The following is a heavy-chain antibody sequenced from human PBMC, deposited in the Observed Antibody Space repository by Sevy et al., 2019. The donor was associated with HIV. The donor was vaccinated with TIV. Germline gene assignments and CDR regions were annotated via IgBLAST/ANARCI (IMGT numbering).Heavy chain of an antibody. D-gene: IGHD2-15*01. J-gene: IGHJ5*02. Sequence: SETLSLTCTVSGGSISSYYWSWIRQPPGKGLEWIGYIYYSGSTNYNPSLKSRVTISVDTSKNQFSLKLSSVTAADTAVYYCARDWGGYCSGGSCYPGHWFDPWGQGTLVTVSS. V-gene: IGHV4-59*01. CDR2: IYYSGST. CDR1: GGSISSYY. CDR3: ARDWGGYCSGGSCYPGHWFDP.